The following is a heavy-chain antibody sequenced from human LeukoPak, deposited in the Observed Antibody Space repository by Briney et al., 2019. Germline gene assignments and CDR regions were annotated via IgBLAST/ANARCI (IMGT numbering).Heavy chain of an antibody. CDR3: AKFVKENWFDP. CDR1: GFTFSSYG. CDR2: IWYDGSNK. Sequence: PGGSLRLSCAASGFTFSSYGMHWVRQAPGKGLEWVAVIWYDGSNKYYADSAKGRFTISRDNSKNTLYLQMNSLRAEDTAVYYCAKFVKENWFDPWGQGTLVTVSS. D-gene: IGHD2/OR15-2a*01. V-gene: IGHV3-33*06. J-gene: IGHJ5*02.